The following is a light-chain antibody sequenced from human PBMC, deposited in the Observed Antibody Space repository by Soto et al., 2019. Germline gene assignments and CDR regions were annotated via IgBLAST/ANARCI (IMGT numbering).Light chain of an antibody. CDR2: YAS. J-gene: IGKJ4*01. V-gene: IGKV3-15*01. CDR1: QNVNTN. Sequence: EIVMTQSPATLSVSPGERATLSCRASQNVNTNLAWYQQKPGRAPRLLIYYASSRATGIPARFSGSGSGTEFTLTTISLQSEDFAVYYCQQYNNWPLTFGGGTKVEIK. CDR3: QQYNNWPLT.